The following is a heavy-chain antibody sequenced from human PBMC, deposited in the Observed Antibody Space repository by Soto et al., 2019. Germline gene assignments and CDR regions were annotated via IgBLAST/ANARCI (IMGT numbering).Heavy chain of an antibody. D-gene: IGHD3-22*01. Sequence: SVKVSCKASGFTFISSAVQWVRQARGQRLEWIGWIVVVSGNTNYAQKFQERVTITRDMSTSTAYMELSSLRSEDTAVYYCAADYYDTNGYYYDYWGQGTLVTGSS. CDR1: GFTFISSA. J-gene: IGHJ4*02. CDR3: AADYYDTNGYYYDY. V-gene: IGHV1-58*01. CDR2: IVVVSGNT.